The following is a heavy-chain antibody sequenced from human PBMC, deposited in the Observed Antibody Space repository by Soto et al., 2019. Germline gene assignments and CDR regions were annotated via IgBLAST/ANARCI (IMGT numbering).Heavy chain of an antibody. D-gene: IGHD3-22*01. CDR1: GFSLSTRGVG. V-gene: IGHV2-5*02. Sequence: QITLKESGPTLVKPSQTLTLTCTFSGFSLSTRGVGVGWIRQPPGKALEWLAFIYWDNDDRYSPSLKSRLTISKDNSKTQVVLTMTNVDPVDTATYFCAHTLHYHAGSHCFDFWGQGTLVTVSS. CDR3: AHTLHYHAGSHCFDF. CDR2: IYWDNDD. J-gene: IGHJ4*02.